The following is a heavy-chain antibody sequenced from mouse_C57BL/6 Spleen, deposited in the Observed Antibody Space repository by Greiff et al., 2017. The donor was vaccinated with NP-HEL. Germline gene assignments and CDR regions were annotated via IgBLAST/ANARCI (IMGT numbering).Heavy chain of an antibody. CDR2: IYPGSGNT. D-gene: IGHD3-2*02. CDR3: AREGRQLRLAWFAY. V-gene: IGHV1-76*01. Sequence: QVQLQQSGAELVRPGASVKLSCKASGYTFTDYYINWVKQRPGQGLEWIARIYPGSGNTYYNEKFKGKATLTAEKSSSTAYMQLSSLTSEDSAVYFCAREGRQLRLAWFAYWGQGTLVTVSA. J-gene: IGHJ3*01. CDR1: GYTFTDYY.